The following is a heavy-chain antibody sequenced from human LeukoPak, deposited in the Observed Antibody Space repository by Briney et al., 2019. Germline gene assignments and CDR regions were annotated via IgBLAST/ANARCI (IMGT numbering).Heavy chain of an antibody. Sequence: PGGSLRLSCAASGFTFSTYGMHWVRQAPGKGLEWVAVISSDETNKYYADSVKGRFTISRDNSGNTLYLQMNSLRVEDTAVYYCARKSGVGAVPADLWGRGNLVTVSS. V-gene: IGHV3-30*19. D-gene: IGHD1-26*01. CDR2: ISSDETNK. J-gene: IGHJ2*01. CDR1: GFTFSTYG. CDR3: ARKSGVGAVPADL.